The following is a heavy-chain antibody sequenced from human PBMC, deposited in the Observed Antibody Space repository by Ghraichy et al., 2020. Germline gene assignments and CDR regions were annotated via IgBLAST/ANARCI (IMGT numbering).Heavy chain of an antibody. Sequence: GGSLRLSCAASGFTFSSYAMSWVRQAPGKGLEWVSAISGSGGSTYYADSVKGRFTISRDNSKNTLYLQMNSLRAEDPAVYYCAKGYDTGYYYYGMDVWGQGTTVTVSS. J-gene: IGHJ6*02. CDR1: GFTFSSYA. CDR3: AKGYDTGYYYYGMDV. CDR2: ISGSGGST. V-gene: IGHV3-23*01. D-gene: IGHD3-3*01.